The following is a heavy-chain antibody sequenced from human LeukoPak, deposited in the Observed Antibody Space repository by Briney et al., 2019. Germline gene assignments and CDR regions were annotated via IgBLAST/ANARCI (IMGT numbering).Heavy chain of an antibody. CDR1: GGTFSSNA. J-gene: IGHJ4*02. CDR3: ARGWLAETTVVTPYNY. V-gene: IGHV1-69*13. D-gene: IGHD4-23*01. Sequence: SVKVSCKASGGTFSSNAISWVRQAPGQGLEWMGGITPIFGAANYAQKFQGRVTITAVESMSTAYMELSSLRSEDTAVYYCARGWLAETTVVTPYNYWGQGTLVTVSS. CDR2: ITPIFGAA.